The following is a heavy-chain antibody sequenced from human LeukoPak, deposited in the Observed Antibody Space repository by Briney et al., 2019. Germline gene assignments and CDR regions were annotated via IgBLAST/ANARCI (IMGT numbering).Heavy chain of an antibody. J-gene: IGHJ4*02. V-gene: IGHV3-74*01. CDR1: GFNSSNYW. CDR2: IDSDGSST. D-gene: IGHD6-13*01. CDR3: ANYSGSSRWFDY. Sequence: GGSLRLSCAASGFNSSNYWMHWVRQGPGKGLVWVSRIDSDGSSTNYADSVKGRFTISRDNSKNTLYLQMNSLRAEDTAVYYCANYSGSSRWFDYWGQGTLVTVSS.